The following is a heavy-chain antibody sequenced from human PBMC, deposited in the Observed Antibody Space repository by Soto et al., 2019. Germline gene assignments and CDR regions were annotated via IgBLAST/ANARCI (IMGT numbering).Heavy chain of an antibody. D-gene: IGHD3-3*02. CDR2: INHSGST. V-gene: IGHV4-34*01. CDR3: ARGHLRSGYYGMDV. J-gene: IGHJ6*02. Sequence: QVQLQQWGAGLLKPSEILSLTCAVYGGSFSGYYWSWIRQPPGKGLEWIGEINHSGSTNYNPSLKSRVTISVDTSKNQFSLKLSSVTAADTAVYYCARGHLRSGYYGMDVWGQGTTVTVSS. CDR1: GGSFSGYY.